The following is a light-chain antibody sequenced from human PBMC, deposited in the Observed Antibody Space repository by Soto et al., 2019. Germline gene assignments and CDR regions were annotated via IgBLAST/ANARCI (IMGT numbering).Light chain of an antibody. V-gene: IGKV3-15*01. CDR2: GAS. CDR1: QSLSSS. J-gene: IGKJ5*01. Sequence: DIVMSQSPSTLCASPVAGATLPDRASQSLSSSLAWYQQKPGQAPRLLIYGASTRATGIPARFSGSGSGTEFTLTISSLQSEDFAVYYCQQYKNWPPITSGQGTRLAIK. CDR3: QQYKNWPPIT.